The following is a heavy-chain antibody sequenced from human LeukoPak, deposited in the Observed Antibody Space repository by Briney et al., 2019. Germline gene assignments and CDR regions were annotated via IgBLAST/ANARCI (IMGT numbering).Heavy chain of an antibody. CDR1: GFTFSSYA. CDR2: IRSSGGTT. Sequence: PGGSLRLSCAASGFTFSSYAMSWVRQAPGKGLEWVSTIRSSGGTTYYADSVKGRFTISRDNPMNTLYLQMNSLRAEDTAIYYCAKGMTTLTTRSDCRGQGTLVTVSS. D-gene: IGHD4-11*01. CDR3: AKGMTTLTTRSDC. J-gene: IGHJ4*02. V-gene: IGHV3-23*01.